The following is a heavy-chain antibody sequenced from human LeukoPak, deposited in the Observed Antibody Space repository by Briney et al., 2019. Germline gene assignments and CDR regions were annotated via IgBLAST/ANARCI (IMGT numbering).Heavy chain of an antibody. CDR1: GLTVSSNY. J-gene: IGHJ4*02. CDR2: IYVDGSP. Sequence: GGSLRLSCAASGLTVSSNYMSWVRQAPGKGLEWVSAIYVDGSPYYAESVKGRFTIPRDISQNTLYLQMNSLRAEDTAVYYCARDVSHRHLDYWGQGTEVTVSS. V-gene: IGHV3-66*01. D-gene: IGHD2/OR15-2a*01. CDR3: ARDVSHRHLDY.